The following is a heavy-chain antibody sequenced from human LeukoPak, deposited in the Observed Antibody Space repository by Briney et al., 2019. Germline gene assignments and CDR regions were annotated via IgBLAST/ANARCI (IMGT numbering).Heavy chain of an antibody. V-gene: IGHV5-51*01. D-gene: IGHD6-6*01. CDR1: GYSFTSYW. Sequence: GESLQISCKGSGYSFTSYWIGWVRQMTGKGLEWMGIIYPGESDTRYSPSFQGHVTISADKSISTAYLQWSSLKASDTAMYYCARSAGAAPYAFDIWGQGTMVTVSS. CDR3: ARSAGAAPYAFDI. CDR2: IYPGESDT. J-gene: IGHJ3*02.